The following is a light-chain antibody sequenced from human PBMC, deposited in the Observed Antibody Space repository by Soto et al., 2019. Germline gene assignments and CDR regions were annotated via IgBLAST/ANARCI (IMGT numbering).Light chain of an antibody. Sequence: DIQMTQSPSTLSASVGDRVTITCRASQSISSWLAWYQQKPGKAPKLLIYKASSLESVVPSRFSGSGSGTEFTLNISSLQPDDFATYCCQQYNSYPWTFGQGTKVEIK. CDR2: KAS. CDR1: QSISSW. V-gene: IGKV1-5*03. J-gene: IGKJ1*01. CDR3: QQYNSYPWT.